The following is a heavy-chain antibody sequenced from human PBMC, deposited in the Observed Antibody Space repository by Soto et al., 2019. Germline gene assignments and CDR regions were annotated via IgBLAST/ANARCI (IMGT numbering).Heavy chain of an antibody. CDR1: GGSFSGFY. V-gene: IGHV4-34*01. Sequence: KSSETLSLTCAVYGGSFSGFYWSWIRQPPGKGLEWIGEINHSGSTNYNPSLKNRVTISVDTSKNQFSLKLSSVTAADTAVYYCARGLGYSSSWYERDYYYGMDVWGQGTTVTVSS. CDR3: ARGLGYSSSWYERDYYYGMDV. CDR2: INHSGST. J-gene: IGHJ6*02. D-gene: IGHD6-13*01.